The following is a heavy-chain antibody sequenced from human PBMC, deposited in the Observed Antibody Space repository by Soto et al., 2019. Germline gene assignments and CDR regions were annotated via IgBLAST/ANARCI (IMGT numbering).Heavy chain of an antibody. CDR1: GFIFSSYG. CDR2: ISYDGSNK. D-gene: IGHD2-15*01. J-gene: IGHJ2*01. Sequence: QVQLVESGGGVVQPGRSLRLSCAASGFIFSSYGMHWVRQAPGKGLEWVAVISYDGSNKYYVDSVKGRFTISRDNSKNTLYLQMNSLRAEDTAVYYCAKTRGWGYCSGGSCYHDWYFDLWGRGTLVTLSS. CDR3: AKTRGWGYCSGGSCYHDWYFDL. V-gene: IGHV3-30*18.